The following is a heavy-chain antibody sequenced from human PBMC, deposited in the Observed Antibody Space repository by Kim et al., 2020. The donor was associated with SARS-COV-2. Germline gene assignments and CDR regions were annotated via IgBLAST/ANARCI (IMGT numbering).Heavy chain of an antibody. V-gene: IGHV1-2*06. D-gene: IGHD4-17*01. J-gene: IGHJ6*03. CDR3: ARDRTDYGDYFYYYYYMDV. CDR1: GYTFTGYY. CDR2: INPNSGGT. Sequence: ASVKVSCKASGYTFTGYYMHWVRQAPGQGLEWMGRINPNSGGTNYAQKFQGRVTMTRDTSISTAYMELSRLRSDDTAVYYCARDRTDYGDYFYYYYYMDVWGKGTTVTVSS.